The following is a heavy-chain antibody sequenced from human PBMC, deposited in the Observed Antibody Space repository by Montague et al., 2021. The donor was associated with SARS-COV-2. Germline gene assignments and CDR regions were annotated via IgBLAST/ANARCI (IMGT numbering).Heavy chain of an antibody. D-gene: IGHD2/OR15-2a*01. V-gene: IGHV4-4*08. CDR1: GGSLNNYY. J-gene: IGHJ3*02. CDR2: IYYIGGT. Sequence: SETLSLTCTVSGGSLNNYYWNWIRQPPGKRLEWIGYIYYIGGTNYNPPLESRVTISVDTSKNQFSLKLNSVTAADTAVYFCAREVEVGDYFKGFEIWGRGTMVTVSS. CDR3: AREVEVGDYFKGFEI.